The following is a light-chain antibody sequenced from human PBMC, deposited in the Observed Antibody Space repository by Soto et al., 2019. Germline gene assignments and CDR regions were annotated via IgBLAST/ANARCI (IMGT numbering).Light chain of an antibody. J-gene: IGLJ2*01. CDR3: SSYADNNLL. CDR2: EVS. V-gene: IGLV2-8*01. CDR1: SSDVGGYNY. Sequence: QSALTQPPSASGSPGQSVTISCTGTSSDVGGYNYVSWYQQHPGKAPKLMIFEVSKRPSGVPDRFSGSKSGNTASLTVSGPQAEDEADYYCSSYADNNLLFGGGTKLTVL.